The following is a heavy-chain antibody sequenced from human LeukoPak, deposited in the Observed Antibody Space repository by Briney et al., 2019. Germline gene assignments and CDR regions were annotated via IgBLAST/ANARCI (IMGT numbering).Heavy chain of an antibody. CDR2: INWNGGST. CDR1: GFTFDDYG. CDR3: ARDLVRRYSGSYSDY. D-gene: IGHD1-26*01. Sequence: PGGSLRLSCAASGFTFDDYGMSWVRQAPGKGLEWVPGINWNGGSTGYADSVKGRFTISGDNAKNSLYLQMNSLRAEDTALYYCARDLVRRYSGSYSDYWGRGTLVTVSS. J-gene: IGHJ4*02. V-gene: IGHV3-20*04.